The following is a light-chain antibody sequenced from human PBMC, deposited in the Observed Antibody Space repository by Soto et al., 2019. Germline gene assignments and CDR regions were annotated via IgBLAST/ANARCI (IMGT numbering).Light chain of an antibody. Sequence: DIQMTQSPSSLSASVGDRVTITCRTSQTISNYLNWYQQKPGKAPNLLINTASSLQSRVPSRFSGSGSGTEFTLTIRSLQPEDFATYFCQQTYITPWTFGRGTKVDIK. J-gene: IGKJ1*01. CDR2: TAS. CDR1: QTISNY. V-gene: IGKV1-39*01. CDR3: QQTYITPWT.